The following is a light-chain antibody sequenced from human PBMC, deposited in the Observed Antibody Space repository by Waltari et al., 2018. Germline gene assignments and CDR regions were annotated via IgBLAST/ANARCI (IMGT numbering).Light chain of an antibody. J-gene: IGLJ2*01. V-gene: IGLV2-8*01. CDR3: SSYAGPNSVV. Sequence: QSALTQPPSASGSPGQSVTISCTGTSSGFGVYNYVSWYQHHPGQTPTLMVSEVNNRPSGVPDRFSGSKSANRASLTVSGLQAEDEADYYCSSYAGPNSVVFGGGTKLTVL. CDR2: EVN. CDR1: SSGFGVYNY.